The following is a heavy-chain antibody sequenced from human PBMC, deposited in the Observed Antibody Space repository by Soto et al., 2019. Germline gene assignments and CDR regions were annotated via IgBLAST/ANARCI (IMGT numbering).Heavy chain of an antibody. D-gene: IGHD6-19*01. J-gene: IGHJ4*02. CDR1: GVSINSGDKF. CDR3: ARAEFNSVWFPFDS. Sequence: TSVTLSLTCTVSGVSINSGDKFWSWNRQPPGKGLEWMGYIYYTGSTHYNPSLNRRITMSVDMSKNQFSLRLTSVTAADTALYFCARAEFNSVWFPFDSWGQGAPVPVSS. CDR2: IYYTGST. V-gene: IGHV4-30-4*01.